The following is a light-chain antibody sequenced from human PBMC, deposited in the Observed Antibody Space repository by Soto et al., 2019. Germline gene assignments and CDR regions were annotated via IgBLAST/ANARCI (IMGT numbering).Light chain of an antibody. Sequence: EIVMTQSPATLSVSPGERATLSCRASQSVKTNLAWYQQKPGQAPRLLIYDASNRATGIPARFSGSGSGTDFTLTISSLEPEDFAVYYCQQRSNWPPFFGQGTRLEIK. CDR1: QSVKTN. CDR2: DAS. CDR3: QQRSNWPPF. V-gene: IGKV3-11*01. J-gene: IGKJ5*01.